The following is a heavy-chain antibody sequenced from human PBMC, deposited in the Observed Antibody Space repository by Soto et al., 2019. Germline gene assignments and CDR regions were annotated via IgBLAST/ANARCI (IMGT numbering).Heavy chain of an antibody. CDR2: IWYDGSSQ. Sequence: GGSLRLSCVASGLTFSTYGMHWVRQAPGKELEWVALIWYDGSSQYYADSVKGRFTISRDNSKKTLYLQMDSLRAEDTAMYYCARDGIGGYYTNFYFDYWGQGALVT. CDR1: GLTFSTYG. CDR3: ARDGIGGYYTNFYFDY. D-gene: IGHD1-26*01. J-gene: IGHJ4*02. V-gene: IGHV3-33*01.